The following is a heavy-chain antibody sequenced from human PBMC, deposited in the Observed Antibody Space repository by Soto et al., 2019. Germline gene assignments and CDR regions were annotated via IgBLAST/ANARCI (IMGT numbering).Heavy chain of an antibody. V-gene: IGHV1-2*02. D-gene: IGHD5-12*01. J-gene: IGHJ6*03. CDR2: INPNGGVT. Sequence: QVQLVQSGAEVRKPGASVTVSCRSSGDSFNDYYIHWVRQAPGQGFEWMGWINPNGGVTKYAQKFQGGVSMTRDTSIRTVYMQLSRLRSDDTAVYYCARERGGATATLDYYYFYMDVWGTGTTVTVSS. CDR1: GDSFNDYY. CDR3: ARERGGATATLDYYYFYMDV.